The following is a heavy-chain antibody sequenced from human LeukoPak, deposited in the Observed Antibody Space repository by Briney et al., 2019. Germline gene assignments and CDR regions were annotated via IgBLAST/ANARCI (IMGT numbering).Heavy chain of an antibody. CDR2: INPNSGGT. CDR3: ARDNFPYYDISTGYYFIRWFDP. D-gene: IGHD3-9*01. J-gene: IGHJ5*02. CDR1: GYTFTGYY. Sequence: ASVKVSCKASGYTFTGYYMHWVRQAPGQGLEWMGWINPNSGGTNYAQKFQGRVTMTRDTSISTAYMELSRLRSDDTAVYYCARDNFPYYDISTGYYFIRWFDPWGQGTLVTVSS. V-gene: IGHV1-2*02.